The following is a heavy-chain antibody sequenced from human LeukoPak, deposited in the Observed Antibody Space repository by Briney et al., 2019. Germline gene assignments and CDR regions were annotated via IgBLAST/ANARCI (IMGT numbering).Heavy chain of an antibody. D-gene: IGHD5-18*01. CDR2: IKSKTDGGTT. J-gene: IGHJ4*02. Sequence: SGGSLRLSCAASGFTFRSYALSWVRQAPGKGLEWVGRIKSKTDGGTTDYAAPVKGRFTISRDDSKNTLYLQMNSLKTGDTAVYYYTTGGYSYGNALGDYWGQGTLVTVSS. V-gene: IGHV3-15*01. CDR3: TTGGYSYGNALGDY. CDR1: GFTFRSYA.